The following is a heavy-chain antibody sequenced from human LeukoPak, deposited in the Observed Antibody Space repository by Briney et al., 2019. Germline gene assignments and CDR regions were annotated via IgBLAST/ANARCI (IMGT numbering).Heavy chain of an antibody. CDR3: AKQQGYYYDSSGYAEFDY. Sequence: GGSLRLSCAASGFTFSCYAMSWVRQAPGKGLEWVSAIRGSGGSKYYADSVKGRFTITRDNSKNTLYLQMNSLRAEDTAVYYCAKQQGYYYDSSGYAEFDYWGQGTLVTVSS. J-gene: IGHJ4*02. D-gene: IGHD3-22*01. CDR1: GFTFSCYA. V-gene: IGHV3-23*01. CDR2: IRGSGGSK.